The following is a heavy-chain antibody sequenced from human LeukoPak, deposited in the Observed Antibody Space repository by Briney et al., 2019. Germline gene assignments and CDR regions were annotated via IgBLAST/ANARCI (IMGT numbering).Heavy chain of an antibody. CDR2: INPNSGGT. V-gene: IGHV1-2*02. D-gene: IGHD3-9*01. J-gene: IGHJ4*02. Sequence: GASVKVSCKASGYAFTGYYMHWVRQAPGQGLEWMGWINPNSGGTNYAQKFQGRVTMTRDTSISTAYMELSRLRSDDTAVYYCARELRYFDWLAENHYVDYWGQGTLVTVSS. CDR3: ARELRYFDWLAENHYVDY. CDR1: GYAFTGYY.